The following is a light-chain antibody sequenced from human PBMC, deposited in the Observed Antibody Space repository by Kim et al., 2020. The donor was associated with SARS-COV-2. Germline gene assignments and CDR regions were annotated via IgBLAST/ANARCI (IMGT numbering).Light chain of an antibody. CDR2: AAS. Sequence: EVVLTQSPDTLSLSPGERATLSCRASQSVTSNYLAWYQQKPGQAPRLLIFAASSRATGIPDRFSGSGSGTDFTLTISRLEPEDFAVYYCQQYSASPPRYTFGQGTKLEI. CDR1: QSVTSNY. J-gene: IGKJ2*01. CDR3: QQYSASPPRYT. V-gene: IGKV3-20*01.